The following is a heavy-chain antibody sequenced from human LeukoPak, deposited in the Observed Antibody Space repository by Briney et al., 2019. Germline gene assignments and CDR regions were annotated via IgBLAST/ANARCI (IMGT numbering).Heavy chain of an antibody. D-gene: IGHD6-19*01. Sequence: PGGSLRLSCTVSGFTVSSNSMSWVRQAPGKGLEWVSFIYSGGSTHNSDSVKGRFTISRDNSKNTLYLQMNSLRAEDTAVYYCAKGSSGWYGGYFDYWGQGTLVTVSS. J-gene: IGHJ4*02. CDR2: IYSGGST. CDR1: GFTVSSNS. V-gene: IGHV3-53*01. CDR3: AKGSSGWYGGYFDY.